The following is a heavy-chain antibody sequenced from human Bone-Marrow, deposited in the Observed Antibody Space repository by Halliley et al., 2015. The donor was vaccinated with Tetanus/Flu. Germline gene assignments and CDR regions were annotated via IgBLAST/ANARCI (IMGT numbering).Heavy chain of an antibody. CDR3: AKDRIHNDKNGAYVSDM. Sequence: YDGSKQYYADSVKGRFTISRDNSKNPLYLQMDSLRTEDTAVYYCAKDRIHNDKNGAYVSDMWGQGTVVTVSS. CDR2: YDGSKQ. J-gene: IGHJ3*02. V-gene: IGHV3-30*18. D-gene: IGHD3-22*01.